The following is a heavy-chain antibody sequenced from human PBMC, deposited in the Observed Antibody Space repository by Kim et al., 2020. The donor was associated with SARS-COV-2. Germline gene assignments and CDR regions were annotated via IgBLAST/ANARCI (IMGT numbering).Heavy chain of an antibody. CDR3: ALSTTVTTYYYYGMDV. CDR2: IYYSGIT. D-gene: IGHD4-17*01. Sequence: SETLSLTCPVSGGSVSSGSYYWSWLRQPPGKGLEWIGYIYYSGITNYNPSLKSRVTISVDTSKNQFSLKLSSVTAADTAVYYCALSTTVTTYYYYGMDVWGQGTTVTVS. J-gene: IGHJ6*02. CDR1: GGSVSSGSYY. V-gene: IGHV4-61*01.